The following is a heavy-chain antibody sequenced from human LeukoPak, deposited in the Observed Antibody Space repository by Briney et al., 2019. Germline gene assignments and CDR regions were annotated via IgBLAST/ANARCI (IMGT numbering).Heavy chain of an antibody. V-gene: IGHV4-59*01. CDR3: ANDKTAWEWSGAFDI. J-gene: IGHJ3*02. D-gene: IGHD3-3*01. Sequence: SETLSLTCTVSGGSISSYYWSWIRQPPGKGLEWIGYIYYSGSTNYKPSLKSRVTISVDTSKNQFSLKLSSVTAADTAVYYCANDKTAWEWSGAFDIWGQGTMVTVSS. CDR1: GGSISSYY. CDR2: IYYSGST.